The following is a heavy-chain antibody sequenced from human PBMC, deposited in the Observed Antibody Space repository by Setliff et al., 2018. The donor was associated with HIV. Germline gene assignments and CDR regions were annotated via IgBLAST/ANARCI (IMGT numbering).Heavy chain of an antibody. CDR2: INPSGGST. J-gene: IGHJ4*02. CDR3: ARGLLEMATTPPPLGY. CDR1: GYTFTNFG. D-gene: IGHD5-12*01. V-gene: IGHV1-46*01. Sequence: ASVKVSCKASGYTFTNFGISWVRQAPGQGLEWMGIINPSGGSTSYAQKFQGRVTMTRDTSTSTVYMELSSLRSEDTAVYYCARGLLEMATTPPPLGYWGQGTLVTVSS.